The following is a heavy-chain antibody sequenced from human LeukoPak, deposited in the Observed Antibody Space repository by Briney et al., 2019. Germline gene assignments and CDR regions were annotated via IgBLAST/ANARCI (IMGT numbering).Heavy chain of an antibody. CDR1: GFTFSDYY. V-gene: IGHV3-11*04. Sequence: GGSLRLSCAASGFTFSDYYMSWIRQAPGKGLEWVSYISSSGSTIYYADSAKGRFTISRDNSKNTLYLQMNSLRAEDTAVYYCARERISRYYFDYWGQGTLVTVSS. CDR3: ARERISRYYFDY. D-gene: IGHD2-15*01. J-gene: IGHJ4*02. CDR2: ISSSGSTI.